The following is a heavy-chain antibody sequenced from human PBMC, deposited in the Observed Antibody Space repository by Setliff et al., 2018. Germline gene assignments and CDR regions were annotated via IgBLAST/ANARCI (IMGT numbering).Heavy chain of an antibody. D-gene: IGHD1-26*01. CDR1: GYTFNDYI. J-gene: IGHJ4*02. CDR2: ISPHTGKT. CDR3: ARVFNSGSYYYFDY. Sequence: SVKVSCKASGYTFNDYIINWVRQAPGQGLEWVGWISPHTGKTYFAQKLQGRVTMTTDTSTSTAYMELRSLRSDDTAVYYCARVFNSGSYYYFDYWGQGTLVTVSS. V-gene: IGHV1-18*01.